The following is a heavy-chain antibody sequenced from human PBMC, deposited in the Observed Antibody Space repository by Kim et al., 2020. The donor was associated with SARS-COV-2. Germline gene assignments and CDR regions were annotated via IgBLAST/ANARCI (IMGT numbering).Heavy chain of an antibody. J-gene: IGHJ6*02. CDR3: ARGARIDFWSGYLGYYGMDV. V-gene: IGHV7-4-1*02. D-gene: IGHD3-3*01. Sequence: ASVKVSCKASGYTFTSYAMNWVRQAPGQGLEWMGWINTNTGNPTYAQGFTGRFVFSLDTSVSTAYLQISSLKAEDTAVYYCARGARIDFWSGYLGYYGMDVWGQGTTVTVSS. CDR1: GYTFTSYA. CDR2: INTNTGNP.